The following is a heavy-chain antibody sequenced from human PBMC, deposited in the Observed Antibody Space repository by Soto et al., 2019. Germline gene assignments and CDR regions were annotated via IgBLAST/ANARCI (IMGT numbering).Heavy chain of an antibody. D-gene: IGHD3-10*01. CDR2: IYHSGST. Sequence: SETLSLTCAVSGGSISSSNWWSWVRQPPGKGLEWIGEIYHSGSTNYNPSLKSRVTISVDKSKNQFSLKLSSVTAADTAVYYCARDDMVRGNYYYYGMDVWGQGTTVTVSS. CDR1: GGSISSSNW. J-gene: IGHJ6*02. CDR3: ARDDMVRGNYYYYGMDV. V-gene: IGHV4-4*02.